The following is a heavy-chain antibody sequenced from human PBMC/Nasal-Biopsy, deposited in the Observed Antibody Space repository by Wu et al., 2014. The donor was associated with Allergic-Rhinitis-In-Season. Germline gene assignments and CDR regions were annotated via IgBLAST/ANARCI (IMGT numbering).Heavy chain of an antibody. CDR2: IDWDDDK. D-gene: IGHD6-13*01. CDR3: VRSPGAAGAGKYYFDY. Sequence: ALVKPTQTLTLTCTFSGFSLSTNGMCVSWIRQPPGKALEWLARIDWDDDKYYSSSLKTRLTISKDTSKNQVVLTMTNMDPVDTGTFYCVRSPGAAGAGKYYFDYWGPGNPGHRLL. J-gene: IGHJ4*02. V-gene: IGHV2-70*11. CDR1: GFSLSTNGMC.